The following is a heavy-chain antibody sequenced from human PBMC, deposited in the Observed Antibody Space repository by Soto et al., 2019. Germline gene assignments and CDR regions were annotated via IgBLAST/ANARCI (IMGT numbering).Heavy chain of an antibody. CDR2: IRSKAYGGTT. D-gene: IGHD2-2*02. CDR1: GFTFGDYA. Sequence: GGSLRLSCTASGFTFGDYAMSWFRQAPGKGLEWVGFIRSKAYGGTTEYAASVKGRFTISRDDSKSIAYLQMNSLKTEDTAVYYCTRAGRYCSSTSCYRVDYWGQGTLVTVSS. V-gene: IGHV3-49*03. CDR3: TRAGRYCSSTSCYRVDY. J-gene: IGHJ4*02.